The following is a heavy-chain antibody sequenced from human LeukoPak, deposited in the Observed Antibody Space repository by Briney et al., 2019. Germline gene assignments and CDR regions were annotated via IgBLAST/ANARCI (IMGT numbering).Heavy chain of an antibody. V-gene: IGHV4-4*09. J-gene: IGHJ4*02. Sequence: SETLSLTCTVSGGSISSYYWSWIRQAPGKGLEWIGYISTSGSTNYNPSLKSRVSISLDTSNNRFSLNLNFVTAADTAVYFCASPRTSYRYTFDYWGPGALVTVSS. CDR1: GGSISSYY. CDR3: ASPRTSYRYTFDY. CDR2: ISTSGST. D-gene: IGHD5-18*01.